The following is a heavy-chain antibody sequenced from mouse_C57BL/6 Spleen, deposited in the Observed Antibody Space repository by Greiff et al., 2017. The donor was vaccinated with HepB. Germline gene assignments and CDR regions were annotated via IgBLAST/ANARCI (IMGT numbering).Heavy chain of an antibody. V-gene: IGHV1-19*01. CDR2: INPYNGGT. CDR3: ARRDGYYGFDY. J-gene: IGHJ2*01. D-gene: IGHD2-3*01. Sequence: VQLQQSGPVLVKPGASVKMSCKASGYTFTDYYMNWVKQSHGKSLEWIGVINPYNGGTSYNQKFKGKATLTVDKSSSTAYMELNSLTSEDSAVYYCARRDGYYGFDYWGQGTTLTVSS. CDR1: GYTFTDYY.